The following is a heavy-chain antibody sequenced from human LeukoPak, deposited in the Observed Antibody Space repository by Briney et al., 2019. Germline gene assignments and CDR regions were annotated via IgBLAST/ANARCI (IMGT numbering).Heavy chain of an antibody. CDR3: ARHPLLWFRALLYEDY. Sequence: PGGSLRLSCAASGFTFSSYSMNWVRQAPGKGLEWVSSISSSSSYIYYADSVKGRFTISRDNAKNSLYLQMNSLRAEDTAVYYCARHPLLWFRALLYEDYWGQGTLVTVSS. CDR1: GFTFSSYS. D-gene: IGHD3-10*01. V-gene: IGHV3-21*01. J-gene: IGHJ4*02. CDR2: ISSSSSYI.